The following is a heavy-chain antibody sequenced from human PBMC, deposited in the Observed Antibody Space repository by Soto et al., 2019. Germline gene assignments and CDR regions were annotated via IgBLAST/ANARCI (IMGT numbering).Heavy chain of an antibody. V-gene: IGHV3-7*01. CDR3: ARSRTSPDY. Sequence: GSLRLSCATSGFTFSNYGMSWVRLAPGKGLEWVANIKLDGSEKYYVNSVKGRFTISRDNAKNSLYLQMNSLRVEDTAIYYCARSRTSPDYWGQGTQVTVSS. CDR2: IKLDGSEK. J-gene: IGHJ4*02. D-gene: IGHD2-2*01. CDR1: GFTFSNYG.